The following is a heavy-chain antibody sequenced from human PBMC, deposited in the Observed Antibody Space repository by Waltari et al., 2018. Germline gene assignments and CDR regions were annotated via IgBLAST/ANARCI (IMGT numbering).Heavy chain of an antibody. CDR1: GFNLSTYW. D-gene: IGHD6-19*01. V-gene: IGHV3-7*01. Sequence: EVQLVESGGGLVQPGGSLRRPCSASGFNLSTYWMTWVRQAPGRGLEWVANIKQDGSAKYYVDSVRDRSTISRDNANNSLFLQINSLRDDDTAVYYCVTDVSGWYVNWGQGTSVTVSS. CDR2: IKQDGSAK. J-gene: IGHJ4*02. CDR3: VTDVSGWYVN.